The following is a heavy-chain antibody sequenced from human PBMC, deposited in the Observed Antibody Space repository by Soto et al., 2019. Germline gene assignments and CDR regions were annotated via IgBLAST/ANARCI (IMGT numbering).Heavy chain of an antibody. D-gene: IGHD6-19*01. CDR1: GYSFTSYW. Sequence: GESLKISCKGSGYSFTSYWIGWVRQMPEKGLEWMGIIYPGDSDTRYSPSFQGQVTISADKSISTAYLQWSSLKASDTAMYYCARHEHIAVDYYGMDVWGQGTTVTVSS. V-gene: IGHV5-51*01. CDR3: ARHEHIAVDYYGMDV. J-gene: IGHJ6*02. CDR2: IYPGDSDT.